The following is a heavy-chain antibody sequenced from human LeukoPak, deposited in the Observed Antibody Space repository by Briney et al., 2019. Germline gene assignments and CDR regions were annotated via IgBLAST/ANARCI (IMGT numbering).Heavy chain of an antibody. V-gene: IGHV1-2*02. CDR3: ASQDYDSSGYYYDAFDI. J-gene: IGHJ3*02. CDR1: GYSFTAFY. CDR2: IHPRRGDT. D-gene: IGHD3-22*01. Sequence: EASVKVSCKTSGYSFTAFYIHWVRQAPGQGLEWMGWIHPRRGDTNYAQKFQGRVTMTRDTSISTAYLDLSSLRSDDTAVYYCASQDYDSSGYYYDAFDIWGQGTMVTVSS.